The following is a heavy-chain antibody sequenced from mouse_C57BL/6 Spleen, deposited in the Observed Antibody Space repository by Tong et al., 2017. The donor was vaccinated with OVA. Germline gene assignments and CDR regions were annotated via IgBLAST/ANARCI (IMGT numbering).Heavy chain of an antibody. D-gene: IGHD2-5*01. CDR3: ARFDYYSNPWYFDV. J-gene: IGHJ1*03. CDR2: ISSGSSTI. Sequence: EVQLQESGGGLVKPGGSLKLSCAASGFTFSDYGMHWVRQAPEKGLEWVAYISSGSSTIYYADTVKGRFTISRDNAKNTLFVQMTSLRSEDTAMYYCARFDYYSNPWYFDVWGTGTTITVSS. CDR1: GFTFSDYG. V-gene: IGHV5-17*01.